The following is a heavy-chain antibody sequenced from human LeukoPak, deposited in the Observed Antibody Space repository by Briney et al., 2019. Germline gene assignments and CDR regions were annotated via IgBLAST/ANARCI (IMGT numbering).Heavy chain of an antibody. CDR1: GGSISSGAYS. CDR3: ARAGLRGDFDY. V-gene: IGHV4-30-2*01. J-gene: IGHJ4*02. CDR2: IYRSGST. D-gene: IGHD3-16*01. Sequence: SQTLSLTCAVSGGSISSGAYSWSWIRQPPGKGLEWIGYIYRSGSTSYNPSLKSRVTISIDRSKNQFSLKLNSVTAADTAVYYCARAGLRGDFDYWGQGTLVTVSS.